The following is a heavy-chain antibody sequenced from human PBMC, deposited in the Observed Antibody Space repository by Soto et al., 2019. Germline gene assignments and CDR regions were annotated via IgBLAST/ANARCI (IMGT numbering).Heavy chain of an antibody. Sequence: GGSLRLSCAASGFTFSSYAMSWVRQAPGKGLEWVSAISASGTGTFSAASVKGRFAISRDNSRNTVHLQMNSLRPEDTAVYFCAKVHYYDSTGYFRHFDSWGQGTQVTVSS. V-gene: IGHV3-23*01. CDR2: ISASGTGT. CDR3: AKVHYYDSTGYFRHFDS. D-gene: IGHD3-22*01. J-gene: IGHJ4*02. CDR1: GFTFSSYA.